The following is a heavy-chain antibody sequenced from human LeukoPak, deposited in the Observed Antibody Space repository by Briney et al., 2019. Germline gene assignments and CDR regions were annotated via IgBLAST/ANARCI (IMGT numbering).Heavy chain of an antibody. CDR2: IYYSGST. J-gene: IGHJ4*02. Sequence: PSETLSLTCTVSGGSISSYYWSWIRQPPGKGLEWIGYIYYSGSTNYNPSLKSRVTISVDTSKNQFSLKLSSVTAADTAVYYCARDRNGYSSGNWGQGTLVTVSS. V-gene: IGHV4-59*12. CDR3: ARDRNGYSSGN. CDR1: GGSISSYY. D-gene: IGHD6-19*01.